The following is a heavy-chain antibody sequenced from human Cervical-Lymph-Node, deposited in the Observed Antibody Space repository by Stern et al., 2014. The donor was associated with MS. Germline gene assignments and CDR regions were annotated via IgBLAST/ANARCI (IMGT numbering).Heavy chain of an antibody. V-gene: IGHV3-30*04. J-gene: IGHJ6*02. CDR2: ISYDGTDK. D-gene: IGHD5-18*01. CDR1: GFTFRSYA. CDR3: ARRQLWQQYYGMDV. Sequence: VQLLQPGGGVVQPGRSLRLSCAASGFTFRSYAMHWVRQAPGKGLGWVAFISYDGTDKYYADSVKGRFTISRDNSKNMVYLQMNSLRAEDTAVWYCARRQLWQQYYGMDVWGQGTMVTVSS.